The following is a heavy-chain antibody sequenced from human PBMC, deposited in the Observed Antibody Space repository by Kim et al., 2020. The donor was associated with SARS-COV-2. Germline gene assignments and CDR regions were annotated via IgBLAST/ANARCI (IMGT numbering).Heavy chain of an antibody. V-gene: IGHV5-10-1*01. D-gene: IGHD2-2*01. CDR2: IDPSDSYT. CDR1: GYSFTSYW. CDR3: ARLKYCSSTSCLMYYFDY. J-gene: IGHJ4*02. Sequence: GESLKISCKGSGYSFTSYWISWVRQMPGKGLEWMGRIDPSDSYTNYSPSFQGHVTISADKSISTAYLQWSSLKASDTAMYYCARLKYCSSTSCLMYYFDYWGQGTLVTVSS.